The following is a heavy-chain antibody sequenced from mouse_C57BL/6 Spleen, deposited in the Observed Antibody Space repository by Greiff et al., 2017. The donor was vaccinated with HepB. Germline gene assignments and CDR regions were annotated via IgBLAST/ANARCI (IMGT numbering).Heavy chain of an antibody. Sequence: EVKVVESGGGLVQPGGSLSLSCAASGFTFTDYYMSWVRQPPGKALEWLGFIRNKANGYTTEYSASVKGRFTISRDNSQSILYLQMNALRAEDSATYYCARDASRHYVVYAMDYWGQGTSVTVSS. J-gene: IGHJ4*01. D-gene: IGHD1-1*01. CDR2: IRNKANGYTT. CDR3: ARDASRHYVVYAMDY. V-gene: IGHV7-3*01. CDR1: GFTFTDYY.